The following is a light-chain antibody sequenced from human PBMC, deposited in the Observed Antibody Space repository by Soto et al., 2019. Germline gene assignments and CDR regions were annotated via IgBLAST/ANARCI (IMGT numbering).Light chain of an antibody. Sequence: DIQMTQSPSTLSASVGDRVTITCRASQRSSSWLAWYQQKQGKAPKILIYKASSLESGVPSRFSSSGSGTEFTLTISSLQPDAFATYYCQRDNSFPTVGQGIKVEIK. J-gene: IGKJ1*01. CDR3: QRDNSFPT. CDR2: KAS. V-gene: IGKV1-5*03. CDR1: QRSSSW.